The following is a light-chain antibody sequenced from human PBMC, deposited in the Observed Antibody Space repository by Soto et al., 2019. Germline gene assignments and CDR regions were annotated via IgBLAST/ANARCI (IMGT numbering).Light chain of an antibody. CDR2: RAS. Sequence: EVVITQAPATPSLSPGERATLSCRASQSVSSLLAWYQQKPGQAPRLLIYRASTRATGISGRFSGSGSGTEFTLTITSLQSEDFAVYYCQQYNEWPITFGQGTRLEIK. CDR3: QQYNEWPIT. J-gene: IGKJ5*01. V-gene: IGKV3-15*01. CDR1: QSVSSL.